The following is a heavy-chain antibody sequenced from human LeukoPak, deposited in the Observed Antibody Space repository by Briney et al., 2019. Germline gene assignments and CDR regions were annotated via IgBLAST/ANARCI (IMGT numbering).Heavy chain of an antibody. CDR2: IYTSGST. J-gene: IGHJ6*03. CDR3: ARSIVVVPAAIRAYYYYYMDV. V-gene: IGHV4-61*02. D-gene: IGHD2-2*02. Sequence: PSETLSLTCTVSGGSISSGSYYWSWIRQPAGKGLEWIGRIYTSGSTNYNPSLKSRVTISVDMSKNQFSLKLSSVTAADTAVYYCARSIVVVPAAIRAYYYYYMDVWGKGTTVTVSS. CDR1: GGSISSGSYY.